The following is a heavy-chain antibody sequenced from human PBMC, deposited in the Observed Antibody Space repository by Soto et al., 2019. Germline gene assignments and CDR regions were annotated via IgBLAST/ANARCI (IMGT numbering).Heavy chain of an antibody. CDR1: GGTFSSYA. Sequence: ASVKVSCKASGGTFSSYAISWVRQAPGQGLEWMGGIIPIFGTANYAQKFQGRVTITADESTSTAYMELSSLRSEDTAVYYCARDNSYGAEGYYGMDVWGQGTTVTVSS. D-gene: IGHD5-18*01. V-gene: IGHV1-69*13. J-gene: IGHJ6*02. CDR2: IIPIFGTA. CDR3: ARDNSYGAEGYYGMDV.